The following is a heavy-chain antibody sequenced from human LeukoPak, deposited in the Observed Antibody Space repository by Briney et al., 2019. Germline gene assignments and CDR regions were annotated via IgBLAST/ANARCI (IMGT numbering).Heavy chain of an antibody. V-gene: IGHV3-11*01. J-gene: IGHJ4*02. Sequence: GSLRLSCAASGFSFSDYYMSWIRQAPGKGLEWVSYITSSGSTRYYADSVKGRFTISRDNAKNSLHLQMNSLRAEDTAVYYCARGYSTSPNDYWGQGILVTVSS. D-gene: IGHD2-2*01. CDR3: ARGYSTSPNDY. CDR1: GFSFSDYY. CDR2: ITSSGSTR.